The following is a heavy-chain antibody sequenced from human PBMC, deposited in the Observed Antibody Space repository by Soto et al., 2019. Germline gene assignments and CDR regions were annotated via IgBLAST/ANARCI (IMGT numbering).Heavy chain of an antibody. J-gene: IGHJ5*02. V-gene: IGHV3-73*01. CDR1: GFTFGGSP. Sequence: EAQLVQSGGGLVQPGGSLHLSCAASGFTFGGSPVHWVRQASGKGLEWVGRIRSDSASSAIAYAASVRGRFTLSRDDSKNTAYRQVTSLEVEDTALYHCVLEGFRRTGCYSLDLWGQGTLVTVSS. CDR3: VLEGFRRTGCYSLDL. D-gene: IGHD2-2*01. CDR2: IRSDSASSAI.